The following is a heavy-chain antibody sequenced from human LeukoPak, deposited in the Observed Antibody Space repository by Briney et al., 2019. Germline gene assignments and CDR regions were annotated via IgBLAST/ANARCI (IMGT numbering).Heavy chain of an antibody. CDR1: GGSFSGYY. CDR3: AREPSDYYGSGRFDP. J-gene: IGHJ5*02. V-gene: IGHV4-34*01. CDR2: IHHSGST. D-gene: IGHD3-10*01. Sequence: SETLSLTCAVYGGSFSGYYWSWIRQPPGKGLEWMEEIHHSGSTNYNPSLKSRVTISVDTSKNQFSLKLSSVTAADTAVYYCAREPSDYYGSGRFDPWGQGTLVTVSS.